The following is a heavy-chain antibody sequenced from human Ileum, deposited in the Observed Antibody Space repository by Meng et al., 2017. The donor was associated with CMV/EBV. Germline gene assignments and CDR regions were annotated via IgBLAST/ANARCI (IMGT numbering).Heavy chain of an antibody. V-gene: IGHV3-33*03. CDR3: AKDLWHYDYWRVHYADYYYYGMDV. D-gene: IGHD3-3*01. CDR1: GFSFSAYG. J-gene: IGHJ6*02. CDR2: IWYDASNK. Sequence: SLKISCAASGFSFSAYGMHWVRQAPGKGLEGVALIWYDASNKYYADSVKGRFTISRDNSMNTLYLQMNSLRAEDTAVYYCAKDLWHYDYWRVHYADYYYYGMDVWGQGTTVTVSS.